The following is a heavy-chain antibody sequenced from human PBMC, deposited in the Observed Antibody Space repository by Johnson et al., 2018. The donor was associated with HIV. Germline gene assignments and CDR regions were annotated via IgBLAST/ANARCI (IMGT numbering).Heavy chain of an antibody. D-gene: IGHD3-3*01. CDR3: TTFNSDNFWGDDAFDI. CDR1: GFTFSNAW. J-gene: IGHJ3*02. Sequence: VQLVESGGGLVKPGGSLRLSCAASGFTFSNAWMSWVRQAPGKGLEWVGRIKSKTDGGTTDYAAPVKGRFTISRDDSKNTLYLQMNSLKTEDTAVYYCTTFNSDNFWGDDAFDIWSQGTMVTVSS. CDR2: IKSKTDGGTT. V-gene: IGHV3-15*01.